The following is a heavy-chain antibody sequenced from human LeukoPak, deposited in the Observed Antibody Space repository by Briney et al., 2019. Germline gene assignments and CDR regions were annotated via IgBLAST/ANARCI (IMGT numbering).Heavy chain of an antibody. Sequence: APVKVSCKASGYTFTSYGISWVRQAPGQGLEWMGWISAYNGNTNYAQKLQGRVTMTTDTSTSTAYMELRSLRSDDTAVYYCARDGRRGSRYYYYYMDVWGKGTTVTVSS. V-gene: IGHV1-18*01. J-gene: IGHJ6*03. CDR3: ARDGRRGSRYYYYYMDV. CDR2: ISAYNGNT. D-gene: IGHD1-1*01. CDR1: GYTFTSYG.